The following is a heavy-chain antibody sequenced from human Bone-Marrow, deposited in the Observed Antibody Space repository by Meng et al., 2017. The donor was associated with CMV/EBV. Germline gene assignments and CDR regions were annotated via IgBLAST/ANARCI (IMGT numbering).Heavy chain of an antibody. CDR3: ARDVQYGMDV. Sequence: GESLKISCAASGFTFDDYAMHWVRQAPGKGLVWVSRINNDGRTTSYADSVKGRFTMSRDNAKNTVYLQMSSLSAEDTAVYFCARDVQYGMDVWGQGTTVTVSS. J-gene: IGHJ6*02. CDR2: INNDGRTT. CDR1: GFTFDDYA. D-gene: IGHD4-11*01. V-gene: IGHV3-74*01.